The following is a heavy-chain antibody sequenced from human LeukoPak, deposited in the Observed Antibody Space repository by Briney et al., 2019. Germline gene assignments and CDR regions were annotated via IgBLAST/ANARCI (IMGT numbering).Heavy chain of an antibody. J-gene: IGHJ4*02. CDR1: GFTFSNYG. Sequence: GGPLRLSRAASGFTFSNYGMHWVPQAPGKALEGVALIWYDGRNKFHAGFVKGRFTISRDNSKKTPYLEMDSLRDEDTAVYYWAREWDRIAVAGGPGYWGQGTRVTVSS. V-gene: IGHV3-33*01. CDR3: AREWDRIAVAGGPGY. D-gene: IGHD6-19*01. CDR2: IWYDGRNK.